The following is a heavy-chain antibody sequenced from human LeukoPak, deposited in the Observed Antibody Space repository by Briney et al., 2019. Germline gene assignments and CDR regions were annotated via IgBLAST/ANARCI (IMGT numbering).Heavy chain of an antibody. V-gene: IGHV3-23*01. CDR3: ANIQLPSYYYYGMDV. J-gene: IGHJ6*02. D-gene: IGHD5-18*01. CDR1: GFTFSSYA. CDR2: ISGSGGST. Sequence: GGSLRLSCAASGFTFSSYAMSWVRQAPGKGLEWVSAISGSGGSTYYADSVKGRFTISRDNSKNTLYLQMNSLRAEDTAVYYCANIQLPSYYYYGMDVWGQGTTVTVSS.